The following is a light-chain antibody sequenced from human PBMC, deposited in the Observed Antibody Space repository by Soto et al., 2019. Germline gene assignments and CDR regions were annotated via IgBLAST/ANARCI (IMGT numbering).Light chain of an antibody. Sequence: QSVLTQPASVSGSPGQSITISGTGTSSDVGGYKHVSWYQHHPGKAPKLMIYEVSNRPSGVSNRFSGSKSGYTASLTISGLQAEDEADYYCNSQRSSGTRVFGTGTKLTVL. CDR3: NSQRSSGTRV. CDR1: SSDVGGYKH. CDR2: EVS. V-gene: IGLV2-14*01. J-gene: IGLJ1*01.